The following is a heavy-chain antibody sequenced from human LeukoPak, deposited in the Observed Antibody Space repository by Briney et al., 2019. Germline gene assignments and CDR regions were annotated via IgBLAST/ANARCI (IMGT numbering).Heavy chain of an antibody. J-gene: IGHJ4*02. Sequence: GRSLRLSCAASGFTFSSYGMHWVRQAPGKGLEWVAVISYDGSNKYYVDSVKGRFTISRDNSKNTLYLEMNRLKGEDTAVYYCARGGTVGATVYYFDYWGQGTLVTVSS. CDR3: ARGGTVGATVYYFDY. CDR1: GFTFSSYG. CDR2: ISYDGSNK. D-gene: IGHD1-26*01. V-gene: IGHV3-30*03.